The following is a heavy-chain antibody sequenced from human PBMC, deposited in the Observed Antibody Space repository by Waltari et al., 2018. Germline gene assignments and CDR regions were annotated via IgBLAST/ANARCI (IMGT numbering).Heavy chain of an antibody. J-gene: IGHJ6*03. CDR2: GYHSGST. CDR3: VGATMELFYYHYMDV. D-gene: IGHD5-12*01. V-gene: IGHV4-38-2*02. CDR1: AYSITSGYY. Sequence: QVQLQESGPGLVKPSETLSLTCTVSAYSITSGYYWGWIRQPPGKGLEWIGSGYHSGSTYYNPSLKSRVTISIDTSKNQFSLKLRSVTAADTAVYYCVGATMELFYYHYMDVWGKGTTVTISS.